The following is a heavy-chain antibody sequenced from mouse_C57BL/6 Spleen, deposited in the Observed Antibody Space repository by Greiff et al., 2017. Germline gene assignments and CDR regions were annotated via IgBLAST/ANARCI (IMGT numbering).Heavy chain of an antibody. Sequence: EVHLVESGGGLVKPGGSLKLSCAASGFTFSDYGMHWVRQAPEKGLEWVAYISSGSSTIYYADTVKGRFTISRDNAKNTLFLQMTSLRSEDTAMDYCARAPRYGNGERDYAMDDWGKGTSDTVSS. J-gene: IGHJ4*01. V-gene: IGHV5-17*01. D-gene: IGHD2-1*01. CDR3: ARAPRYGNGERDYAMDD. CDR2: ISSGSSTI. CDR1: GFTFSDYG.